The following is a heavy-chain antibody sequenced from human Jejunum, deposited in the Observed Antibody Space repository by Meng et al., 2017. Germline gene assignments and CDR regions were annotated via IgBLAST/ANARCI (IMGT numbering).Heavy chain of an antibody. CDR2: VSPSSGNT. V-gene: IGHV1-8*01. CDR1: GYTFTTYD. CDR3: ARGVGDLGDY. Sequence: QGQLVQSGAEMKTPGASMKVSCKASGYTFTTYDINWVRQATGQGLEWMGWVSPSSGNTRYAQKFQGRVTMTRDTSISTVYMELTSLKSDDTAVYYCARGVGDLGDYWGQGTLVTVSS. J-gene: IGHJ4*02. D-gene: IGHD3-16*01.